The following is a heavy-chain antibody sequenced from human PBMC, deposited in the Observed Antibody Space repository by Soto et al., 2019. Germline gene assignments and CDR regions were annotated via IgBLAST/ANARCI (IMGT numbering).Heavy chain of an antibody. Sequence: QVQLQESGPGLVKPSETLSLTCTVSGGSISSYYWSWIRQPPGKGLEWIGYIYYSGSTNYHPSLKSRVTIAVDTSKNQFSLKLRSVTAADTAVYYCARVFSSSWYHYDGMDVWGQGTTVTVSS. CDR2: IYYSGST. V-gene: IGHV4-59*01. CDR1: GGSISSYY. D-gene: IGHD6-13*01. J-gene: IGHJ6*02. CDR3: ARVFSSSWYHYDGMDV.